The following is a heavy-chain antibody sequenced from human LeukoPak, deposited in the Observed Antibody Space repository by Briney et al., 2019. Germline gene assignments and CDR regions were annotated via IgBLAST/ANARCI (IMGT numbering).Heavy chain of an antibody. CDR2: IHRSGSP. Sequence: ASETLSLTCTVSLDSTTSNFWSWVRQPPGKGPEWIGEIHRSGSPNYNPSLQSRVTISIDRSRNQIALELSSVTAADTAVYYCAREILGGFNPGAYWGQGTLVTVSS. CDR1: LDSTTSNF. V-gene: IGHV4-4*02. J-gene: IGHJ4*02. CDR3: AREILGGFNPGAY. D-gene: IGHD1-14*01.